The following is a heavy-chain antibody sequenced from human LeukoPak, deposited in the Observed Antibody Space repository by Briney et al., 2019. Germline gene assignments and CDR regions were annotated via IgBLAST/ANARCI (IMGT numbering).Heavy chain of an antibody. CDR1: GFTFSSYS. CDR3: ARDFVYYYYMDV. CDR2: ISSSSSYI. V-gene: IGHV3-21*01. J-gene: IGHJ6*03. D-gene: IGHD3-3*01. Sequence: GGSLRLSCAASGFTFSSYSMNWVRQAPGKGLEWVSSISSSSSYIYYADSVKGRFTISRDNAKNSLYLQMNSLRAEDTAVYYCARDFVYYYYMDVWGKGTTVTVSS.